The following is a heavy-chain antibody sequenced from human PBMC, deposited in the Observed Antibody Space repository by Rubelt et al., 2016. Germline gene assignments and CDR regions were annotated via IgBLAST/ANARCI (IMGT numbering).Heavy chain of an antibody. CDR2: MNPKIDKT. J-gene: IGHJ4*02. CDR3: ARAVRVGQLSWDY. CDR1: GYTFSGYY. D-gene: IGHD3-16*02. Sequence: QVQLVQSGAEVKKPGASVKVSCKASGYTFSGYYMHWVRQAPGQGLEWVGWMNPKIDKTAYAQSFQGRVTMTGDTSTSTAYMALSSLRSADTAVYYCARAVRVGQLSWDYWGQGSLVTVSS. V-gene: IGHV1-8*02.